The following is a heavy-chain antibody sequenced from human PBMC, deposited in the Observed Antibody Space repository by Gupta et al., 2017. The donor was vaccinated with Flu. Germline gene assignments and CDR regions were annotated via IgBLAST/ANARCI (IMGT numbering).Heavy chain of an antibody. Sequence: QVQLVQSGAAVKKPGASLKVSCQASGYTFTDYYIHWVRQAPGQGLAWMGWINPYSGVSSYAQKFQGRVTMTRDTAISTVYVELSSLRSDDTAVYFCATVTRELAREVPANYYYYGMDVWGQGTTVTVSS. CDR1: GYTFTDYY. J-gene: IGHJ6*02. D-gene: IGHD3-10*01. V-gene: IGHV1-2*02. CDR2: INPYSGVS. CDR3: ATVTRELAREVPANYYYYGMDV.